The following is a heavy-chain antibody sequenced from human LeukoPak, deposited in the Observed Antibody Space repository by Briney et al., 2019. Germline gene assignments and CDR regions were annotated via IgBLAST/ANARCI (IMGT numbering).Heavy chain of an antibody. V-gene: IGHV4-59*01. J-gene: IGHJ4*02. CDR1: GGSISSYY. Sequence: SETLSLTCTVSGGSISSYYWCWIRHPPGKGLEWIGYIYYSGSTNYNPSLKSRVTISVDTSKNQFSLKLSSVTAADTAVYYCARAPRLALDYWGQGTLVTVSS. CDR3: ARAPRLALDY. CDR2: IYYSGST. D-gene: IGHD6-19*01.